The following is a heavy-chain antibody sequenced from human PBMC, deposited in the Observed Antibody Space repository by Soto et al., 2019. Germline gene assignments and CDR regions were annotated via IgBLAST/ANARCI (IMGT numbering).Heavy chain of an antibody. J-gene: IGHJ6*02. CDR2: IRSTVYGATT. CDR1: GFTFGAYT. D-gene: IGHD5-12*01. V-gene: IGHV3-49*04. Sequence: GGSLRLSCTASGFTFGAYTMAWVRQAPGKVLEWVGSIRSTVYGATTDYAASVKDRFIISRDDSKGVAYLQMNSLRTEDTAVYSCTRVREWLIRIRFRSYGLDVWGQGTPVTVSS. CDR3: TRVREWLIRIRFRSYGLDV.